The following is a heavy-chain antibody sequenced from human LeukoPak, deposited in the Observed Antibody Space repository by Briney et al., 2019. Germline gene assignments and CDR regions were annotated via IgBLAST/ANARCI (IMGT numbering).Heavy chain of an antibody. CDR2: IWYDGSNK. CDR3: ARDYESSSWADY. Sequence: GRSLRLSCAASGFTFSSYGMHWVRQAPGKGLEWVAVIWYDGSNKYYADSVKGRFTISRDNSKNTLYLQMNSLRAEDTAVYYCARDYESSSWADYWGQGTLVTVSS. CDR1: GFTFSSYG. J-gene: IGHJ4*02. V-gene: IGHV3-33*01. D-gene: IGHD6-13*01.